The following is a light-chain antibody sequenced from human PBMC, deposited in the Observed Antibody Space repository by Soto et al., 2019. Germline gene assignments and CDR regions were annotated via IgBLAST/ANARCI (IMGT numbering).Light chain of an antibody. V-gene: IGLV2-23*02. CDR3: CSYAGFGTFVI. Sequence: QSALTQPASVSGSPGQSITISCTGTSSDVGNYNLVSWYQQRPGKAPKLMIYEDNKRPSGVSDRFSGYKSGNTASLTIFGLQADDEGDYYCCSYAGFGTFVIFGGGTQLTVL. J-gene: IGLJ2*01. CDR1: SSDVGNYNL. CDR2: EDN.